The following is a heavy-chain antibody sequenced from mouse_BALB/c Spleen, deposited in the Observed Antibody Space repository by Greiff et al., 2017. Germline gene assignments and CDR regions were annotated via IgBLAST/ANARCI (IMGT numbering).Heavy chain of an antibody. Sequence: QVQLQQSGAELVKPGASVKMSCKAFGYTFTTYPIEWMKQNHGKSLEWIGNFHPYNDDTKYNEKFKGKAKLTVEKSSSTVYLELSRLTSDDSAVYYCARGRYGDYAMDYWGQGTSVTVSS. J-gene: IGHJ4*01. CDR3: ARGRYGDYAMDY. D-gene: IGHD2-14*01. CDR2: FHPYNDDT. V-gene: IGHV1-47*01. CDR1: GYTFTTYP.